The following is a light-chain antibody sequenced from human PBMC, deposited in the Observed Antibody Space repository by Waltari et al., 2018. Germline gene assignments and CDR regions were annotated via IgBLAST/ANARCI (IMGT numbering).Light chain of an antibody. J-gene: IGKJ2*01. Sequence: DIQMTQSPSSLSASVGDRVTINCQASQDISNSLNWYQQKPGIAPKLLIYDTSNLETGVPSRFSGSGSGTHFTLTISSLQPEDIATYYCQHYDNLPRYTFGQGTKLEIK. V-gene: IGKV1-33*01. CDR1: QDISNS. CDR2: DTS. CDR3: QHYDNLPRYT.